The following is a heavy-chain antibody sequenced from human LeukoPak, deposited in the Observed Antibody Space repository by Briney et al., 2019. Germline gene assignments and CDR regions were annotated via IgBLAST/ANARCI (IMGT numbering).Heavy chain of an antibody. V-gene: IGHV1-2*02. CDR3: ARGSPPRRNYDSRGYYSYYFDY. J-gene: IGHJ4*02. Sequence: ASVKVSCKASGYIFTGYYLHWVRQAPGQGLEWMGCVNPNRGDTNYAQKFQGSVTMTRDTSISTVYMELRSLRSDDTAVYYCARGSPPRRNYDSRGYYSYYFDYWGQGTLVTVSS. CDR1: GYIFTGYY. D-gene: IGHD3-22*01. CDR2: VNPNRGDT.